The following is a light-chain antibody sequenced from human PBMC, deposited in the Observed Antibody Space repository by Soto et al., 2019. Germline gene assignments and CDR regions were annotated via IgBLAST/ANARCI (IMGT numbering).Light chain of an antibody. V-gene: IGKV3-15*01. CDR1: QRISSN. CDR3: QQYGSSGT. J-gene: IGKJ1*01. CDR2: GAS. Sequence: EIVMTQSPATLSVSPGDSATLSCRASQRISSNLAWYQQKPGQAPRLLIYGASTRATGIPARFRGSGSETEFTLTISSLQSEDFAVYYCQQYGSSGTFGQGTKVEIK.